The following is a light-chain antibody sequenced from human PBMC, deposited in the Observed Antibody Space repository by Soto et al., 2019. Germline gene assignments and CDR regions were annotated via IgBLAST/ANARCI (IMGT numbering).Light chain of an antibody. CDR3: SSYAGSXXV. V-gene: IGLV2-8*01. CDR1: SSDVGGYNY. CDR2: EVS. Sequence: QSALTQPPSAYGSPGESVTISCTGTSSDVGGYNYVSWYQQHPGKAPKLMIYEVSKRPSGVPDRFSGSKSGNTASLTVPGLQAEDEADYYCSSYAGSXXVFGTGTKVTVL. J-gene: IGLJ1*01.